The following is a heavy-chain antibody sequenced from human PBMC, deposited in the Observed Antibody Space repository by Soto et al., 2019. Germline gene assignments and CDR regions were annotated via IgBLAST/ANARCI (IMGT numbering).Heavy chain of an antibody. CDR3: TRVRLGSCRSSDY. J-gene: IGHJ4*02. CDR2: IKNKANSYTT. D-gene: IGHD6-13*01. CDR1: GFTFSDHY. Sequence: EVQLVESGGGLVQPEGSLRLSCAASGFTFSDHYMDWVRQAPGKGLEWVGRIKNKANSYTTEYAAPVKGRFIISRDDSKNSVFRQMNRLKTDDTAVYYCTRVRLGSCRSSDYWGQGILVTVSS. V-gene: IGHV3-72*01.